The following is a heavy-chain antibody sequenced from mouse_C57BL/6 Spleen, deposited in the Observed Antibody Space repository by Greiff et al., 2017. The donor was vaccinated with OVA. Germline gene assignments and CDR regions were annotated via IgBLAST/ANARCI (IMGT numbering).Heavy chain of an antibody. D-gene: IGHD1-1*01. V-gene: IGHV10-1*01. Sequence: EVQLVESGGGLVQPKGSLKLSCAASGFSFNTYAMNWVRQAPGKGLEWVARIRSKSNNYATYYADSVKDRFTISRDDSESMLYLQMNNLKTEDTAMYYCVRPRYGSIPYYAMDYWGQGTSVTVSS. CDR3: VRPRYGSIPYYAMDY. J-gene: IGHJ4*01. CDR2: IRSKSNNYAT. CDR1: GFSFNTYA.